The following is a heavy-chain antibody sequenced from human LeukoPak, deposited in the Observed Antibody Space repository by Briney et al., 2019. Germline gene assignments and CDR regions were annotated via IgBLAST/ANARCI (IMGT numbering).Heavy chain of an antibody. CDR2: IGTSSTTI. D-gene: IGHD3-10*01. CDR3: ARFAAGGAYYYYMDV. Sequence: GGSLRLSYAASGFPFSSYTMNWVRQPPGKGVEWDSNIGTSSTTIYYADSVKGRFTISRDNAKNSLYLQMNSLRADDTAVYYCARFAAGGAYYYYMDVWGKGTTVTVSS. CDR1: GFPFSSYT. J-gene: IGHJ6*03. V-gene: IGHV3-48*01.